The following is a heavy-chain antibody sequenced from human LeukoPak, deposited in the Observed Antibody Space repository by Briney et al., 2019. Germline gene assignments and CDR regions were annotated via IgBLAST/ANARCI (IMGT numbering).Heavy chain of an antibody. CDR2: ISYDGSNK. J-gene: IGHJ4*02. Sequence: PGRSLRLSCAASGFTFSSYAMHWVRQAPGKGLEWVAVISYDGSNKYYADSVKGRFTISRDNSKNTLYLQMNSLRAEDTAVYYCARLYSSGPYFDYWGQGTLVTVSS. D-gene: IGHD6-19*01. CDR3: ARLYSSGPYFDY. V-gene: IGHV3-30*04. CDR1: GFTFSSYA.